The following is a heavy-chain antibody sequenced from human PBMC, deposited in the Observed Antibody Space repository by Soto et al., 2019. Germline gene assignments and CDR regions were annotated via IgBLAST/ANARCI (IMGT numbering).Heavy chain of an antibody. J-gene: IGHJ6*01. CDR2: IIPILGVT. CDR3: ARGGQVAGVTTRLDYYCDGMDA. D-gene: IGHD3-3*01. CDR1: GGTFSSYT. V-gene: IGHV1-69*02. Sequence: QVQLVQSGAEVKKPGSSVKVSCKSSGGTFSSYTISWVRQAPGQGLEWMGRIIPILGVTNYAQKFQGRVTITADKSTSAPYLDLRRLGPEDTDVYYCARGGQVAGVTTRLDYYCDGMDAWGQGNTVTLSS.